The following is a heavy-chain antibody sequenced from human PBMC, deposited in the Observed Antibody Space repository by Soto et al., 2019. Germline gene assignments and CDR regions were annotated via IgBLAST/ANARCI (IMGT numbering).Heavy chain of an antibody. CDR2: IYHSGST. CDR1: GGSTRSSNW. D-gene: IGHD3-10*01. V-gene: IGHV4-4*02. CDR3: AISIYGSGSYYYDRYCYGMDV. Sequence: PSEALSLTCTVSGGSTRSSNWWGWVRQPPGKGLEWIGEIYHSGSTNYNPSLESRVTISVDKSKNQFSLKLSSVTAVDTAVYYCAISIYGSGSYYYDRYCYGMDVWGQGTTVTVSS. J-gene: IGHJ6*02.